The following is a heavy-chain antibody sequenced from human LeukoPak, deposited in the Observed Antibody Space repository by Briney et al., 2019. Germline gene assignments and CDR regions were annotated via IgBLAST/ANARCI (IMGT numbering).Heavy chain of an antibody. V-gene: IGHV4-39*07. D-gene: IGHD4-17*01. CDR3: ARESIDTVTTKAYYYYYYMDV. CDR1: GGSISSSSYY. J-gene: IGHJ6*03. Sequence: NSSETLSLTCTVSGGSISSSSYYWGWIRQPPGKGLEWIGSIYYSGSTNYNPSLKSRVTISVDTSKNQFSLKLSSVTAADTAVYYCARESIDTVTTKAYYYYYYMDVWGKGTTVTISS. CDR2: IYYSGST.